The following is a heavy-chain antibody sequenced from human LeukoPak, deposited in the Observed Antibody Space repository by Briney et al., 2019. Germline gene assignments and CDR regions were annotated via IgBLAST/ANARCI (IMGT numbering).Heavy chain of an antibody. CDR2: INPNSGGT. CDR3: ARDLHRSSTSCYGAFDI. D-gene: IGHD2-2*01. CDR1: GYTFTGYY. V-gene: IGHV1-2*02. J-gene: IGHJ3*02. Sequence: ASVKVSCKASGYTFTGYYMHWVRQAPGQGLEWMGWINPNSGGTNYAQKFQGRVTMTRDTSISTAYMELSRLRSDDTAVYYCARDLHRSSTSCYGAFDIWGQGTMVTVSS.